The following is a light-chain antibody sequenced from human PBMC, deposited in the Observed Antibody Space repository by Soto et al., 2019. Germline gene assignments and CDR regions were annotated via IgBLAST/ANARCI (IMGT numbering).Light chain of an antibody. Sequence: QSALTQPASVSGSPGQSITISCTVTINDVGGYDFVSWYQHHPGKAPKLMIFEVSNRPSGVSNRFSGSKSGNTASLTISGLQDEDEADYYCTSYTTTSPYVFGTGTKVTVL. V-gene: IGLV2-14*01. J-gene: IGLJ1*01. CDR2: EVS. CDR3: TSYTTTSPYV. CDR1: INDVGGYDF.